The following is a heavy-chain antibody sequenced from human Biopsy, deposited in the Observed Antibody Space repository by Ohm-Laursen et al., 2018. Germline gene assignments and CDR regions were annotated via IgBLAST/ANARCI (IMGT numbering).Heavy chain of an antibody. CDR3: AGRPWPNAFDI. CDR2: IYHSGST. Sequence: PSETLSLTCTVSGGSVSSGSYYWSWIRQPPGKGLEWIGYIYHSGSTNYNPSLKSRVTISVDTSRNQFSLKLSSVTAADTAVYYCAGRPWPNAFDIWGQGTMVTVSS. V-gene: IGHV4-61*01. D-gene: IGHD5-12*01. CDR1: GGSVSSGSYY. J-gene: IGHJ3*02.